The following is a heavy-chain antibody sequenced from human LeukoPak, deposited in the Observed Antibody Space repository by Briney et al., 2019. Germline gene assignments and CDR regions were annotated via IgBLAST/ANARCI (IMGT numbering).Heavy chain of an antibody. CDR2: IIPIFGTA. CDR3: AGPYCSSTSCRYYYFDY. CDR1: GGTFSSYA. Sequence: GASVTVSCTASGGTFSSYAISWVRQAPGQGLEWMGGIIPIFGTANYAQKFQGRVTITADESTSTAYMELSSLRSEDTAVYYCAGPYCSSTSCRYYYFDYWGQGTLVTVSS. J-gene: IGHJ4*02. V-gene: IGHV1-69*13. D-gene: IGHD2-2*01.